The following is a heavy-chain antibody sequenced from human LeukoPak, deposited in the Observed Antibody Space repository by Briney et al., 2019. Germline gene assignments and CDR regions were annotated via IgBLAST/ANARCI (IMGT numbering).Heavy chain of an antibody. Sequence: PSETLSLTCAVYGGSFSGYYWSWIRQPPGKGLEWIGEINHSGSTNYNPSLKSRVTISVDTSKNQFSLKLSSVTAADTAVYYCARSSAHYVWGSYSYYFDHWGQGTLVTVSS. CDR2: INHSGST. J-gene: IGHJ4*02. CDR3: ARSSAHYVWGSYSYYFDH. D-gene: IGHD3-16*01. CDR1: GGSFSGYY. V-gene: IGHV4-34*01.